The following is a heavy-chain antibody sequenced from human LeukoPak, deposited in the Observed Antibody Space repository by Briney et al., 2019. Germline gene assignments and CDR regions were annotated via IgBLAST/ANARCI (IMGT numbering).Heavy chain of an antibody. J-gene: IGHJ4*02. Sequence: GGSLRLSCAASGFTFSSYDMHWVRQVTGKGLEWVSAIGTAGDPSYPGSVKGRFTISREIAKNSLYLQMNSLRDGDTAVYYRVRASRGWYYFDYWGQGTLVTVSS. CDR3: VRASRGWYYFDY. V-gene: IGHV3-13*05. CDR1: GFTFSSYD. D-gene: IGHD6-19*01. CDR2: IGTAGDP.